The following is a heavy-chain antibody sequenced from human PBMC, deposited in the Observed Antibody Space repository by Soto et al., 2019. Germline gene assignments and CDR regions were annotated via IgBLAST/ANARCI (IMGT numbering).Heavy chain of an antibody. CDR3: EGGELGNGYGMDV. J-gene: IGHJ6*01. CDR1: GGSISRYC. V-gene: IGHV4-4*07. D-gene: IGHD6-6*01. Sequence: SETLSLTCTVSGGSISRYCWRWIRQPSGKGLEWIGRIYPSGSTNYSPSLKRRVTISVDTSKNQLSLKLSSVTAEDTAVYYCEGGELGNGYGMDVWGQGTTGTVS. CDR2: IYPSGST.